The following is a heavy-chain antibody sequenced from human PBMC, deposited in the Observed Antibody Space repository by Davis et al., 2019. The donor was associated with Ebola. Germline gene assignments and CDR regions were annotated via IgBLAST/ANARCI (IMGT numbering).Heavy chain of an antibody. D-gene: IGHD2-21*01. Sequence: PSETLSLTCTVSGGSISSYFWTWIRQPPGKRLEWIGDIYYSGRTYYNPSLKSRVTISVDTSKNQFSLKLTSVTAADTAVYYCASAPVGCRGGNCFALADVWGQGTTVTVS. CDR2: IYYSGRT. CDR1: GGSISSYF. V-gene: IGHV4-59*01. J-gene: IGHJ6*02. CDR3: ASAPVGCRGGNCFALADV.